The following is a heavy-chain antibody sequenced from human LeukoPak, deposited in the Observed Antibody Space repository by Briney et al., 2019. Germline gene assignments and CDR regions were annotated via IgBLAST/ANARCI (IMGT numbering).Heavy chain of an antibody. CDR3: ARGLRAETYDAFDI. CDR1: GFTFSSYS. J-gene: IGHJ3*02. D-gene: IGHD4-17*01. CDR2: ISSSSSYI. Sequence: GGSLRLSCAASGFTFSSYSMNWVRQAPGNGLEWVSSISSSSSYIDYADSVKGRFTISRDNAKNSLYLQMNSLRAEDTAVYYCARGLRAETYDAFDIWGQGTMVTVSS. V-gene: IGHV3-21*06.